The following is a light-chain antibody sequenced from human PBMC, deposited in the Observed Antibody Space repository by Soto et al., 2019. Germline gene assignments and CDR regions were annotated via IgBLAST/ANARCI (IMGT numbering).Light chain of an antibody. CDR3: QQYNSYPPT. V-gene: IGKV1-16*02. Sequence: DIQMTQSPSSLSASVGDRVTITCRASQGISHYLAWYQQKPGEAPKSLIYDASTLQGVVPSKFSGSGSGTDYTLTISSLQPEDFATYYCQQYNSYPPTFGQGTNLEIK. CDR1: QGISHY. J-gene: IGKJ2*01. CDR2: DAS.